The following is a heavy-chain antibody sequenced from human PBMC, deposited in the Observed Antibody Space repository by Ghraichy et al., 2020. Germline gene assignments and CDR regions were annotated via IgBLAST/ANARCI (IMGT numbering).Heavy chain of an antibody. J-gene: IGHJ4*02. CDR3: ARQGQLADFDY. V-gene: IGHV4-39*01. D-gene: IGHD6-6*01. CDR2: IYYSGST. Sequence: SETLSLTCTVSGGSVSTSTYYWGWIRQPTGKGLEWIGSIYYSGSTYYNPSLKSRVSISVDTSKNQFSLKLSSVTAADTAVYYCARQGQLADFDYWGRGTLVTVSS. CDR1: GGSVSTSTYY.